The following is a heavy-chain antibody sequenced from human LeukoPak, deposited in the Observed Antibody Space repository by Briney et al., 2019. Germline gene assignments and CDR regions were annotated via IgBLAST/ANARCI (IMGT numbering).Heavy chain of an antibody. J-gene: IGHJ4*02. CDR1: GGSFSGYY. Sequence: PSETLSLTCAVYGGSFSGYYWSWIRQPPGKGLEWIGEINHSGSTNYNPSLKSRVTISVDTSKNQFSLKLSSVTAADTAVYYCARGRRPGIAVAGKYYFDYWGQGTLVTVSS. D-gene: IGHD6-19*01. CDR3: ARGRRPGIAVAGKYYFDY. V-gene: IGHV4-34*01. CDR2: INHSGST.